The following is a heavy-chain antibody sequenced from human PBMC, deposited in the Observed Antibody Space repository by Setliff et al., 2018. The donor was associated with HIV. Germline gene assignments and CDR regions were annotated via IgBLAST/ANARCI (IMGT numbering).Heavy chain of an antibody. D-gene: IGHD2-21*02. CDR2: IIPIFGTA. CDR1: GDTFSSYG. V-gene: IGHV1-69*06. CDR3: ARVNGGNSPYYFDS. Sequence: SVKVSCKASGDTFSSYGISWVRQAPGQGLEWMGRIIPIFGTANYAQKFQGRVTITADKSTSTAYMELSSLRSEDTAAYYCARVNGGNSPYYFDSWGQGTLVTVSS. J-gene: IGHJ4*02.